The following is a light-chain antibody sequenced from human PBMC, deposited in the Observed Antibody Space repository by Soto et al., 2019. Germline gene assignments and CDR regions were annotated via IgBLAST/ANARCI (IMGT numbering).Light chain of an antibody. J-gene: IGKJ3*01. V-gene: IGKV3-11*01. CDR3: QHRRDSPPG. CDR1: PGVDRY. CDR2: DTS. Sequence: EIVLKQAPATLSLSPGETDTLSCRASPGVDRYLAWYQQKVGQSPRLIIYDTSNRATGVPARFSGSGYGTDFTLTITSLQPEDYALYFCQHRRDSPPGFGPGTSVEIK.